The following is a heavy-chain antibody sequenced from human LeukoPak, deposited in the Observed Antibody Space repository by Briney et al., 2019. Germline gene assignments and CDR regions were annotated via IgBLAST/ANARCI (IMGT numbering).Heavy chain of an antibody. V-gene: IGHV4-4*07. D-gene: IGHD2-21*01. CDR2: VYLGGSA. CDR3: ARDHCDDAACYPFDR. J-gene: IGHJ4*02. CDR1: GASFNYYY. Sequence: PSETLSLTCNVSGASFNYYYWSWIRQPAGKGLEWIGRVYLGGSANYNPSLKSRVMMSLDKANNQFSLRLSSVTAADTAIYYCARDHCDDAACYPFDRWGQGTLVTVSS.